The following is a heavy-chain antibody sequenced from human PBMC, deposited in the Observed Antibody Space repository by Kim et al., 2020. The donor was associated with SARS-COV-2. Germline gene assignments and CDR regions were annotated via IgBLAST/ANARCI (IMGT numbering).Heavy chain of an antibody. CDR1: GGSISFYY. CDR2: IYYSGST. J-gene: IGHJ6*02. V-gene: IGHV4-59*01. CDR3: ASLACSSTSCYPLDV. Sequence: SETLSLTCTVSGGSISFYYWSWIRQPPGKGLEWIGYIYYSGSTNYNPSLKSRVTISVDTSKNQFSLKLSSVTAADTAVYYCASLACSSTSCYPLDVWGQGTTVTVSS. D-gene: IGHD2-2*01.